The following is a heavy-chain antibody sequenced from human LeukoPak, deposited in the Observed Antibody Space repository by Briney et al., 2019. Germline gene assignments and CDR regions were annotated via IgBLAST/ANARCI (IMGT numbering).Heavy chain of an antibody. CDR2: INHSGST. J-gene: IGHJ4*02. CDR1: GGSFCGYY. Sequence: SETLSLTCAVYGGSFCGYYWSWIRQPPGKGLEWIGEINHSGSTNYNPSLKSRVTISVDTSKNQFSLKLSSVTAADTAVYYCARGSKEGSSSWYLNYWGQGTLVTVSS. CDR3: ARGSKEGSSSWYLNY. D-gene: IGHD6-13*01. V-gene: IGHV4-34*01.